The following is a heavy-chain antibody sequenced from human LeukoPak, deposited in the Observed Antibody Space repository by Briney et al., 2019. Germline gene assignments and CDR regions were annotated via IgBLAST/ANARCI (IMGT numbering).Heavy chain of an antibody. V-gene: IGHV1-2*02. CDR1: LYTFTRYY. D-gene: IGHD1-1*01. CDR3: ARWRNDGMDV. CDR2: INTNSGGT. J-gene: IGHJ6*02. Sequence: ASVPVSYKPSLYTFTRYYMHWVRQAPGQGLEWMGCINTNSGGTTYAKTFQGRRVTTRDTSFSTEYIQLRRLRSDATAVYYCARWRNDGMDVWGQGTLVTVSS.